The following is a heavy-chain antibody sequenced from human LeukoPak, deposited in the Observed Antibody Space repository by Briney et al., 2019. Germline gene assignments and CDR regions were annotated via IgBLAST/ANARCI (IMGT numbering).Heavy chain of an antibody. CDR2: INPSGGST. J-gene: IGHJ4*02. D-gene: IGHD3-3*01. V-gene: IGHV1-46*01. CDR1: GYTFTSYY. Sequence: GASVKVSCKASGYTFTSYYMHWVRQAPGQGLEWMGIINPSGGSTSYAQKFQGRVTMTRDTSTSTVYMELSSLRSEDTAVYYCARDRYYDFWSGYLSPLDYWGQGTLVTVSS. CDR3: ARDRYYDFWSGYLSPLDY.